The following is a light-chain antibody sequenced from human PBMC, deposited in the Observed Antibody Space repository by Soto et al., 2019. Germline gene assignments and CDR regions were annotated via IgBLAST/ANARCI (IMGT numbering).Light chain of an antibody. J-gene: IGKJ5*01. V-gene: IGKV1-33*01. CDR2: DAS. Sequence: DIQMTQSPSSLSASVGDRVTLTCQAKQEINNYLNWYQQTPGKAPKLLIYDASNLETAVPSRFSGSGSRTDFTFAISSLQAEDTRTYYCQQYDNVSPTFGQGTRVEI. CDR1: QEINNY. CDR3: QQYDNVSPT.